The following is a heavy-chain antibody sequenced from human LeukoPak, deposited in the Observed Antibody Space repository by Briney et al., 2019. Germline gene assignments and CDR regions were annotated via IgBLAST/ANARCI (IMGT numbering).Heavy chain of an antibody. Sequence: GESLKISCKGSGYSFTSYWIGWVRQMPGKGLEWMGIIYPGDSDTRYSPSFQGQVTISADKSISTAYLQWSSLKASDTAMYYCARVDGVQLRLGELSLYPFDYWGQGTLVTVSS. D-gene: IGHD3-16*02. J-gene: IGHJ4*02. CDR1: GYSFTSYW. V-gene: IGHV5-51*01. CDR2: IYPGDSDT. CDR3: ARVDGVQLRLGELSLYPFDY.